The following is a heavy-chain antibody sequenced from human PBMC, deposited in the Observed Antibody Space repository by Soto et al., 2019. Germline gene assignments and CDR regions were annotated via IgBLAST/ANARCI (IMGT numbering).Heavy chain of an antibody. V-gene: IGHV3-23*01. CDR3: AKATTNGGWFNPFDS. D-gene: IGHD6-19*01. J-gene: IGHJ4*02. Sequence: EVQLLESGGGLVQPGGSLRLSCAASGFSFVNYAMNWVRQAPGKGLEWVSGLSGSGTSTYYADSVKGRFTISRDNSRDTLFLQMNSLTADDTAVYYCAKATTNGGWFNPFDSWGQGALVTDSS. CDR1: GFSFVNYA. CDR2: LSGSGTST.